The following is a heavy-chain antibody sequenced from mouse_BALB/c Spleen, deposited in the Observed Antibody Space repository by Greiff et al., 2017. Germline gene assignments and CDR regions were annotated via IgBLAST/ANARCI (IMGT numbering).Heavy chain of an antibody. J-gene: IGHJ4*01. V-gene: IGHV5-6-5*01. Sequence: EVQLVESGGGLVKPGGSLKLSCAASGFTFSSYAMSWVRQTPEKRLEWVASISSGGSTYYPDSVKGRFTISRDNPKNTLFLQMTSLRSEDTAMYYCARSGGNYDLYYYAMDYWGQGTSVTVSS. CDR3: ARSGGNYDLYYYAMDY. CDR2: ISSGGST. D-gene: IGHD2-1*01. CDR1: GFTFSSYA.